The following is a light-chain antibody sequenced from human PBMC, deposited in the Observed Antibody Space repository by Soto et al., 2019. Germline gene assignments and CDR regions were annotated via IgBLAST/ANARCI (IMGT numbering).Light chain of an antibody. CDR2: DVS. Sequence: QSALTQPASVSGSPGQSITISCTGTSVEVGGYNYVSWHQQHPGKAPKLIIYDVSNRPSGVSNRFSGSKSGNTASLTISGLQAEDEADYYCSSYTSSSTLVFGTGTKLTVL. CDR1: SVEVGGYNY. J-gene: IGLJ1*01. V-gene: IGLV2-14*01. CDR3: SSYTSSSTLV.